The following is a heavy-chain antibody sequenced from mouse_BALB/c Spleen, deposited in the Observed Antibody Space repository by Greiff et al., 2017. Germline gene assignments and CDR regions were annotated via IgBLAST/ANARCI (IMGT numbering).Heavy chain of an antibody. CDR3: ARVRTGYAMDY. CDR2: ISSGGSYT. J-gene: IGHJ4*01. CDR1: GFTFSSYA. V-gene: IGHV5-9-4*01. Sequence: EVQLVESGGGLVKPGGSLKLSCAASGFTFSSYAMSWVRQSPEKRLEWVAEISSGGSYTYYPDTVTGRFTISRDNAKNTLYLEMSSLRSEDTAMYYCARVRTGYAMDYWGQGTSVTVSS.